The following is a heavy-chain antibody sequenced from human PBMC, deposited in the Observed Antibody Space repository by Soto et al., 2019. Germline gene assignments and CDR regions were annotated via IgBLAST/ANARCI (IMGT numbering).Heavy chain of an antibody. V-gene: IGHV3-23*01. CDR3: AKGPDIVVVPAAGYYFDY. CDR2: ISGSGGST. J-gene: IGHJ4*02. D-gene: IGHD2-2*01. CDR1: GFTFSSYA. Sequence: GSLRLSCAASGFTFSSYAMSWVRQAPGKGLEWVSAISGSGGSTYYADSVKGRFTISRDNSKNTLYLQMNSLRAEDTAVYYCAKGPDIVVVPAAGYYFDYWGQGTLVTVSS.